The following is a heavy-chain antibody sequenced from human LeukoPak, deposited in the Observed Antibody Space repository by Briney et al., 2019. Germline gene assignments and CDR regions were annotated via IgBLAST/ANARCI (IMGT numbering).Heavy chain of an antibody. CDR2: FYYSGST. CDR3: ASLAYCGGDCLDAPDY. CDR1: GGSISSYH. J-gene: IGHJ4*02. Sequence: SETLSLTCTVSGGSISSYHWSWIRQPPGKGLEWIGFFYYSGSTNYNPSLKSRVTISVDTSKNQFSLKLSSVTAADTAVYYCASLAYCGGDCLDAPDYWGQGTLVTVSS. V-gene: IGHV4-59*01. D-gene: IGHD2-21*02.